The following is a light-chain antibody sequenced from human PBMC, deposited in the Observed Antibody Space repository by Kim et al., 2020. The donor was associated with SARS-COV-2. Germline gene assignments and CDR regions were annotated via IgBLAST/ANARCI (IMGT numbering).Light chain of an antibody. CDR2: VVS. J-gene: IGLJ2*01. V-gene: IGLV2-8*01. CDR3: SSYTGSNTLI. Sequence: GQSVTTACTGTNSDIGLYNYVSWYQNHPGRAPKLMIYVVSRGPSGVPDRFSGSRSGNTASLTVSGLQAEDEADYYCSSYTGSNTLIFGGGTQLTVL. CDR1: NSDIGLYNY.